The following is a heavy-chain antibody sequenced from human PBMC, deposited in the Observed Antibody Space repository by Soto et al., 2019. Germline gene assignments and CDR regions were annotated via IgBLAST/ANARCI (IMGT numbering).Heavy chain of an antibody. CDR2: IYHTGST. V-gene: IGHV4-4*02. CDR3: ARVPGH. CDR1: GGSISSSYW. Sequence: SETLSLTCAVSGGSISSSYWWSWFRQLPGKELEWSGEIYHTGSTIYNPSLQRRVTLSVDKSKNNFSLKMISVTAADTAVYYCARVPGHWGQGTLVTVSS. J-gene: IGHJ4*02.